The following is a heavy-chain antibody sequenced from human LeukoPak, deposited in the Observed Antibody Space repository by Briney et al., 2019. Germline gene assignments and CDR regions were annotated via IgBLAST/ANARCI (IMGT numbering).Heavy chain of an antibody. CDR3: ARGTVIEY. J-gene: IGHJ4*02. CDR1: GGSISSYY. CDR2: IYYSGST. V-gene: IGHV4-59*01. D-gene: IGHD4-17*01. Sequence: PSETLSLTCTVSGGSISSYYWSWIRQPPGKGLEWIGYIYYSGSTNYNPSLKSRVTISIDTSKNQFSLKLASVTAADTAVYYCARGTVIEYWGQGTLVTVSS.